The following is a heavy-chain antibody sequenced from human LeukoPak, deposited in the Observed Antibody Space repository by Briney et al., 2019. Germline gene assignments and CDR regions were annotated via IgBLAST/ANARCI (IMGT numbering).Heavy chain of an antibody. V-gene: IGHV3-48*01. CDR3: ARDDGDIVVVPATYTRNYYYYMDV. J-gene: IGHJ6*03. D-gene: IGHD2-2*01. CDR1: AFTFSSYS. Sequence: GGSLRLSCAASAFTFSSYSMNWVRQAPGKGLEWVSYISSSSTTIYYADSVKGRFTISRDNAKNSLYLQMNSLRAEDTAVYYCARDDGDIVVVPATYTRNYYYYMDVWGKGTTVTVSS. CDR2: ISSSSTTI.